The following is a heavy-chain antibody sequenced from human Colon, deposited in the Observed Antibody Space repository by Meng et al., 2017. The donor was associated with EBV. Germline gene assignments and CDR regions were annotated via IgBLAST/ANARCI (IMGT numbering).Heavy chain of an antibody. Sequence: QVGRQVSGPGLVKPSQTLSLTCTDSGGSMNSGDYYWSWIRQPPGKGLEWIGYIYYTGSTYYNPSLKSRVTISMDTSKNQFSLRLSSVTAADTVVYYCARNYYFDYWGQGTLVTVSS. J-gene: IGHJ4*02. V-gene: IGHV4-30-4*01. CDR2: IYYTGST. CDR1: GGSMNSGDYY. CDR3: ARNYYFDY.